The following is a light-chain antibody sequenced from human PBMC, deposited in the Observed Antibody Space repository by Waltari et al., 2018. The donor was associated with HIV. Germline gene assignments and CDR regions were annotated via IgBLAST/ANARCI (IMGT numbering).Light chain of an antibody. V-gene: IGKV3-15*01. CDR1: QSISNN. CDR2: SAS. J-gene: IGKJ1*01. Sequence: MTQSPATLATSPRPRATVSCRANQSISNNLAWYQQRRGQPPRLLIYSASSRATGIPARFSGTGSGTEFTLTISSLQSEDFAVYYCQQFYNWPRTFGQGTKVEIK. CDR3: QQFYNWPRT.